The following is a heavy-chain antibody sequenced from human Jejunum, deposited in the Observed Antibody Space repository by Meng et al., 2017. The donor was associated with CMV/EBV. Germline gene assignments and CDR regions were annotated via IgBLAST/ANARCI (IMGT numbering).Heavy chain of an antibody. Sequence: QVQPVQSGAGVKKPGASVKVSCKASGYTFTSYDINWVRQGTGQGLEWMGRINPNNGGANYAQQFQGRVTMTTDTSISTAYMELSRLRSDDTAVYYCARDLSGYYSFVDYWGQGTLVTVSS. CDR3: ARDLSGYYSFVDY. CDR2: INPNNGGA. CDR1: GYTFTSYD. D-gene: IGHD3-22*01. V-gene: IGHV1-2*06. J-gene: IGHJ4*02.